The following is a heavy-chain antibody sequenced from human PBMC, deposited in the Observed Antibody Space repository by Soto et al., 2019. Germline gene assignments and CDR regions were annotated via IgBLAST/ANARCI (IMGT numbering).Heavy chain of an antibody. J-gene: IGHJ4*02. Sequence: QVHLVQSGPDVKKPGASVKVSCQTSGYSFTDYGVTWVRQAPGQGLEWMGWISPYNGKTNYARTLQGRIILTTDTATTTAYLEVRNLTSDDTATYYCAREDSGSGHSGFIRWGQGTLVTVSS. CDR2: ISPYNGKT. V-gene: IGHV1-18*01. D-gene: IGHD5-18*01. CDR3: AREDSGSGHSGFIR. CDR1: GYSFTDYG.